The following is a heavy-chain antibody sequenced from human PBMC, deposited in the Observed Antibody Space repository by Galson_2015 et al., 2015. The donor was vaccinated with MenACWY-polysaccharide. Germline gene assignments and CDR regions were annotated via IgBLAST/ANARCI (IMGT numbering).Heavy chain of an antibody. CDR1: GLKFRGSG. J-gene: IGHJ3*01. CDR2: IQYDGSQK. V-gene: IGHV3-33*01. D-gene: IGHD3-10*02. CDR3: AREGSRIVFHAFDV. Sequence: SLRLSCAASGLKFRGSGMHWVRQAPGKGLEWVAVIQYDGSQKQYIDSVKGRFTISRNNSKKTLHLEMNSLSADDTALYYCAREGSRIVFHAFDVWGQGTMVSV.